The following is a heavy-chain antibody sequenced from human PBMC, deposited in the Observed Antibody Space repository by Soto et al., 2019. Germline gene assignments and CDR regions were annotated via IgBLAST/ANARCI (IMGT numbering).Heavy chain of an antibody. Sequence: ASVKVSCKASGYTFTSYDINWVRQATGQGLEWMGWMNPNSGNTGYAQKFQGRVTMTRNTSISTAYMELRSLRSEDTAVYYCARGPHYDIFTGYYIGWFDPWGQGTLVTVSS. J-gene: IGHJ5*02. CDR2: MNPNSGNT. V-gene: IGHV1-8*01. CDR1: GYTFTSYD. D-gene: IGHD3-9*01. CDR3: ARGPHYDIFTGYYIGWFDP.